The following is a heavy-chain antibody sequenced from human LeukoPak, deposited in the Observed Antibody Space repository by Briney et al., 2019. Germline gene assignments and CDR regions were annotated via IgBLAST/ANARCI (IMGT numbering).Heavy chain of an antibody. CDR3: VRDRTLGVRDGFILA. D-gene: IGHD5-24*01. V-gene: IGHV3-48*01. CDR1: GFTFSAYN. J-gene: IGHJ5*02. CDR2: ISGSSSAI. Sequence: GGSLRLSCAASGFTFSAYNMIWVRQAPGKGLEWLSYISGSSSAIYYADSVQGRFTISRDNAKSSLSLQMSSLRVEDTAVYYCVRDRTLGVRDGFILAWGQGTLVTVSS.